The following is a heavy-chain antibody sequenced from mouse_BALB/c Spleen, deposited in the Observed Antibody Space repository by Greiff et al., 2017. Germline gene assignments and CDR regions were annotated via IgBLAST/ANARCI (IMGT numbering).Heavy chain of an antibody. CDR3: ARPFWYFDV. Sequence: EVQLQESGAELVRPGALVKLSCKASGFNIKDYYMHWVKQRPEQGLEWIGWIDPENGNTIYDPKFQGKASITADTSSNTAYLQLSSLTSEDTAVYYCARPFWYFDVWGAGTTVTVSS. V-gene: IGHV14-1*02. J-gene: IGHJ1*01. CDR2: IDPENGNT. CDR1: GFNIKDYY.